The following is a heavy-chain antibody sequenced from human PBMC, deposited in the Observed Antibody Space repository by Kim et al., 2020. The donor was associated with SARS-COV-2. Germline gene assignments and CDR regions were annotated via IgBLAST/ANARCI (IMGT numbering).Heavy chain of an antibody. V-gene: IGHV1-46*01. J-gene: IGHJ4*02. CDR1: GYTFTSYY. CDR2: INPSGGST. D-gene: IGHD3-9*01. CDR3: ARAGSYYDILTGYYEGYFDD. Sequence: ASVKVSCKASGYTFTSYYMHWVRQAPGQGLEWMGIINPSGGSTSYAQKFQGRVTMTRDTSTSTVYMELSSLRSEDTAVYYCARAGSYYDILTGYYEGYFDDWGQGTLVTASS.